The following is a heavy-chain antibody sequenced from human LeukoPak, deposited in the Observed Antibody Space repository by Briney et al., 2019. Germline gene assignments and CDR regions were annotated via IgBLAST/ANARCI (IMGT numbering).Heavy chain of an antibody. J-gene: IGHJ4*02. V-gene: IGHV3-7*01. D-gene: IGHD3-10*01. CDR1: GFTFNSYW. CDR3: ARIYYFGDNNWRYFDN. Sequence: PGGSLRLSCAASGFTFNSYWMSWVRQAPGKGLEWVANIDPDGSEKQYGDSVKGRFTTSRDNAKNSPYLQMNSLRAEDTAIYYCARIYYFGDNNWRYFDNWGQGTLVTVSS. CDR2: IDPDGSEK.